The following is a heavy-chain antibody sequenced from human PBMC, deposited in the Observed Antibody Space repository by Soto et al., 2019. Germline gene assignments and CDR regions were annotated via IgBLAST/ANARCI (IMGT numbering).Heavy chain of an antibody. CDR1: VYSTSSGYY. Sequence: SETLSLTCAVSVYSTSSGYYWGWIRQPPGKGLEWIGSIYHSGSTYYNPSLKSRVTISVDTSKNQFSLKLSSVTAADTAVYYCARWGVAAAGTDLAGNLNWFGSWGEVTPVPASP. CDR2: IYHSGST. CDR3: ARWGVAAAGTDLAGNLNWFGS. V-gene: IGHV4-38-2*01. J-gene: IGHJ5*01. D-gene: IGHD6-13*01.